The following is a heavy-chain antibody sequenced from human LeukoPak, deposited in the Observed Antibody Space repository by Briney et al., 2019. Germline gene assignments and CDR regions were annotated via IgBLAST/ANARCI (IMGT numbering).Heavy chain of an antibody. CDR2: IYYSGST. Sequence: SETLSLTCTVSGGSISSYYWSWIRQPPGKGLEWIGYIYYSGSTNYNPSLKSRVTISVDTSKNQFSLKLSSVTAADTAVYYCARALHYGSGSGMDVWGKGTTVTVSS. CDR3: ARALHYGSGSGMDV. D-gene: IGHD3-10*01. J-gene: IGHJ6*04. V-gene: IGHV4-59*01. CDR1: GGSISSYY.